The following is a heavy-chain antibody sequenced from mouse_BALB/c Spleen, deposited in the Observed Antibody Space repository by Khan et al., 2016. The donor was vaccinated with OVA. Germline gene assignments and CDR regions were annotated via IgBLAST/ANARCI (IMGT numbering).Heavy chain of an antibody. Sequence: EVQLQESGPGLVKPSQSLSLTCTVTGYSITSDYAWNWIRQFPGNKLELMGYISSSGSTNYNPALKSRISITRDTSKNQFFLQLNSVTTEDTATYYCARDGSRSHYAMDDWGQGTSVTVSA. CDR1: GYSITSDYA. J-gene: IGHJ4*01. D-gene: IGHD2-3*01. V-gene: IGHV3-2*02. CDR3: ARDGSRSHYAMDD. CDR2: ISSSGST.